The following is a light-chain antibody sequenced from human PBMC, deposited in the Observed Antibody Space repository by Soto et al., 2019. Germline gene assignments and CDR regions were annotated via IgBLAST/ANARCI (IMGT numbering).Light chain of an antibody. Sequence: IELTHSPATLSLSPWEIATLSCRASQSVSSYLAWYQQKPGQAPRLLIYDASNRATGIPARFSVSGSGTDFTLTISSLEPEDFAVYYCQQRSNWPLTFGGGTKVDIK. CDR1: QSVSSY. CDR3: QQRSNWPLT. CDR2: DAS. V-gene: IGKV3-11*01. J-gene: IGKJ4*01.